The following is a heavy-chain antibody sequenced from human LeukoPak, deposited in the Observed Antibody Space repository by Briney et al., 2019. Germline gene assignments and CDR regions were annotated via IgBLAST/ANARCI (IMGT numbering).Heavy chain of an antibody. V-gene: IGHV4-34*01. CDR1: GGSFSGHY. J-gene: IGHJ4*02. Sequence: SETLSLTCTVYGGSFSGHYWTGIRQPPGKGREGIEEVNRDGDTAYNPSLKSRVTVSVDTSKNRYSLKMSSVTAATTAEYYWARGYGWGGYYSYWGQGTLVTVSS. CDR3: ARGYGWGGYYSY. D-gene: IGHD3-10*01. CDR2: VNRDGDT.